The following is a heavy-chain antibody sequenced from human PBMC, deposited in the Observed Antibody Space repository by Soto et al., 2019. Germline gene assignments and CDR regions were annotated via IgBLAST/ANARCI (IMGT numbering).Heavy chain of an antibody. D-gene: IGHD3-22*01. CDR3: AHRLAPIYYDSSGFDY. V-gene: IGHV2-5*02. CDR2: IYWDDDK. J-gene: IGHJ4*02. CDR1: GFSLSTSGVG. Sequence: QITLKESGPTLVKPTQPLTLTCTFSGFSLSTSGVGVGWIRQPPGKALEWLALIYWDDDKRYSPSLKSRLTITEDTSKNQVVLTMTNMDPVDTATYYCAHRLAPIYYDSSGFDYWGQGTLVTVSS.